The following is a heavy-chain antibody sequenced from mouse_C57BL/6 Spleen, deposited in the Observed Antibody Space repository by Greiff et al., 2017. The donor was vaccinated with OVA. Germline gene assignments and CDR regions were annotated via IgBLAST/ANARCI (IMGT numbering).Heavy chain of an antibody. CDR1: GFTFTDYY. J-gene: IGHJ2*01. Sequence: DVKLVESGGGLVQPGGSLSLSCAASGFTFTDYYMSWVRQAPGKGLEWVARIRSKSSNYATYYADSVKDRFTISRDDSQSMLYLQMNNLKTEDTAMYYCVREAIYYGSSLFDYWGQGTTLTVSS. D-gene: IGHD1-1*01. V-gene: IGHV10-1*02. CDR2: IRSKSSNYAT. CDR3: VREAIYYGSSLFDY.